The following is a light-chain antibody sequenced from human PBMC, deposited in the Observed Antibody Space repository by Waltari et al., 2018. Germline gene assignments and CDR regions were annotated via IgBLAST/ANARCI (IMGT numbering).Light chain of an antibody. V-gene: IGLV2-23*01. Sequence: QSALTQPASVSGSPGQSITISCTGTSSDVGRYNLVSWYQQYPGQAPKLMIYEGSKRPSGVSNRLSGSKSGNTASLTISGLQAEDEADYYCCSYAGSSTFYVFGTGTKVTVL. CDR2: EGS. CDR3: CSYAGSSTFYV. CDR1: SSDVGRYNL. J-gene: IGLJ1*01.